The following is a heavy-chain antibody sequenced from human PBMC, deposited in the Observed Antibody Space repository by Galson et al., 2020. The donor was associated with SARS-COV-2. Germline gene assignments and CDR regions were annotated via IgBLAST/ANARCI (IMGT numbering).Heavy chain of an antibody. Sequence: PSQTLSLTCTVSGGSISSSSHYWGWIRQPPGKGLEWIGSIYYTGSTYYNPSLKSRVTISVDTSKKQFSLRLRSVTAADTSVYYCAREGSKIAVAGTSFDYWGQGTLVTVSS. D-gene: IGHD6-19*01. CDR1: GGSISSSSHY. J-gene: IGHJ4*02. V-gene: IGHV4-39*02. CDR3: AREGSKIAVAGTSFDY. CDR2: IYYTGST.